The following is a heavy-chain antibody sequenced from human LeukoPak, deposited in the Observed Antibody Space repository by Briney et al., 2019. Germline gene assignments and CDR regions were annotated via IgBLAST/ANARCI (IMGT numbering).Heavy chain of an antibody. Sequence: ASVKVSCKASGHTFTSYGISWVRQAPGQGLEWMGWISAYNGNTNYAQKLQGRVTMTTDTSTSTAYMELRSLRSDDTAVYYCARDSSSYYYDSSVALDYWGQGTLVTVSS. J-gene: IGHJ4*02. CDR3: ARDSSSYYYDSSVALDY. CDR1: GHTFTSYG. CDR2: ISAYNGNT. V-gene: IGHV1-18*01. D-gene: IGHD3-22*01.